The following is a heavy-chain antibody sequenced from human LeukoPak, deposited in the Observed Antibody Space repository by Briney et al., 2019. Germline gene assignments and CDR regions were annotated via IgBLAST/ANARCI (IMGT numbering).Heavy chain of an antibody. CDR2: IWYDGSNK. D-gene: IGHD4-23*01. CDR3: ARDNDYGGNPGSWFDS. J-gene: IGHJ5*01. Sequence: GGSLRLSCAASGFTFSSNGMHWVRQAPGKGLEWVAVIWYDGSNKYYADSVKGRFTISRDNSKNTLYLQVNSLRAEDTAVYYCARDNDYGGNPGSWFDSWGQGTLVTVSS. CDR1: GFTFSSNG. V-gene: IGHV3-33*01.